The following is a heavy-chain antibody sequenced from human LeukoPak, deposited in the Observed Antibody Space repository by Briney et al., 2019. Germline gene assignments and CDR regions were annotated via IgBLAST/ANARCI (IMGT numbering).Heavy chain of an antibody. D-gene: IGHD2-2*01. CDR1: GGSFSGYY. J-gene: IGHJ4*02. Sequence: PSETLSLTXAVYGGSFSGYYWSWVRQPPGKGLEWIGEIDHSGNTNCNPSLKSRVILSVDTSKSQFSLKLTSVTAADTAVYYCARGVPGYWGQGTLVTVSS. CDR2: IDHSGNT. V-gene: IGHV4-34*01. CDR3: ARGVPGY.